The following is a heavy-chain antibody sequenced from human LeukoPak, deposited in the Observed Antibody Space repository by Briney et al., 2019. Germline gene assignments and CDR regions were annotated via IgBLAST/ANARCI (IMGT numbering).Heavy chain of an antibody. J-gene: IGHJ3*02. V-gene: IGHV4-59*01. CDR2: IYYSGST. CDR3: ARDGRGFDI. CDR1: GGSISSYY. Sequence: SETLSLTCTVSGGSISSYYWSWIRQPPGKGLEWIGYIYYSGSTNYNPSLKSRVTISVDTSKNQFSLKLNSVTAADTAVYYCARDGRGFDIWGQGTMVTVSS.